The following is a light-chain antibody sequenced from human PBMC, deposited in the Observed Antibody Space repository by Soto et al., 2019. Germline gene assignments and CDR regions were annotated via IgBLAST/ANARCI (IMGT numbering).Light chain of an antibody. CDR1: SSDVGGYNY. Sequence: QSALTQPASVSGSPGQSITISCTGTSSDVGGYNYVSWYQQHPGKAPKLMIYDVSNRPSGVSNRFSGSKSGNTASLTISGLQAEDDADYYCSSYTGRSTDVVFGGGTKLTVL. J-gene: IGLJ2*01. CDR2: DVS. CDR3: SSYTGRSTDVV. V-gene: IGLV2-14*01.